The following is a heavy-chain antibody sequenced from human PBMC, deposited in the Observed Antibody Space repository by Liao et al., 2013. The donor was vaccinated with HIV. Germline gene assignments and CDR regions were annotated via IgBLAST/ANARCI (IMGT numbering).Heavy chain of an antibody. CDR3: ARVRRHYGSGNYAHYFYYYMDV. J-gene: IGHJ6*03. V-gene: IGHV4-39*07. Sequence: QLQLQESGPGLVKPSETLSLTCTVSGGSISSSTFYWGWIRQPPGKGLEYIGTISHTGSTYSNPSLKSRVTMSVDTSNNQFSLKLSSVTAADTAVYYCARVRRHYGSGNYAHYFYYYMDVWGKGTTVTVSS. CDR2: ISHTGST. D-gene: IGHD3-10*01. CDR1: GGSISSSTFY.